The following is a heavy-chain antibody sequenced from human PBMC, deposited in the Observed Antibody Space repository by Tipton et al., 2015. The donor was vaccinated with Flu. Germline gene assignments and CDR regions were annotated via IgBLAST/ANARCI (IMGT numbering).Heavy chain of an antibody. D-gene: IGHD3-9*01. V-gene: IGHV3-48*03. J-gene: IGHJ6*02. CDR1: GFTFSSYE. CDR3: ARDSILTGYFGYYYYGMDV. CDR2: ISSSGSTI. Sequence: SLRLSCAASGFTFSSYEMNWVRQAPGKGLEWVSYISSSGSTIYYADSVKGRFTISRDNAKNSLYLQMNSLRAEDTAVYYCARDSILTGYFGYYYYGMDVWGQGTTVTVSS.